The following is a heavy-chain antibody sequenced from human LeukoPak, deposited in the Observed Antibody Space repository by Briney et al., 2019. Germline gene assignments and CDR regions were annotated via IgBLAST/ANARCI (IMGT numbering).Heavy chain of an antibody. CDR3: AREAMYSYGNNFDY. CDR1: GGFVSSGSYY. V-gene: IGHV4-61*01. D-gene: IGHD5-18*01. CDR2: IYYSGST. J-gene: IGHJ4*02. Sequence: PSETLSLTCTVSGGFVSSGSYYWSWIRQPPGRGLEWIGYIYYSGSTNYNPSLKSRVTISVDTSKNQFSLKLSSVTAADTAVYHCAREAMYSYGNNFDYWGQGTLVTVSS.